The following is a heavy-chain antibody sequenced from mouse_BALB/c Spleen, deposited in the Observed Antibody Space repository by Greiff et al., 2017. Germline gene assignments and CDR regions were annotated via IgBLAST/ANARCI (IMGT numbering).Heavy chain of an antibody. CDR3: ATHGNYPFAY. V-gene: IGHV2-2*02. D-gene: IGHD2-1*01. J-gene: IGHJ3*01. CDR2: IWSGGST. CDR1: GFSLTSYG. Sequence: QVQLQQSGPGLVQPSQSLSITCTVSGFSLTSYGVHWVRQSPGKGLEWLGVIWSGGSTDYNAAFISRLSISKDNSKSQVFFKMNSLQANDTAIYYCATHGNYPFAYWGQGTLVTVSA.